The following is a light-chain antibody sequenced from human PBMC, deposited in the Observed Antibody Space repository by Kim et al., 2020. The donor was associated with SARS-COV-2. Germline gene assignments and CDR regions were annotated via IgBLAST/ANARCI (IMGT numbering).Light chain of an antibody. J-gene: IGKJ2*01. Sequence: GERATLSGRASQSVSSYIAWYQHKPGQVPRLLIYDASNRAAGIPARFIGSGSGTDFTLTISSLEPEDFALYYCQHRRNWPPYTFGQGTKLEI. CDR2: DAS. CDR3: QHRRNWPPYT. V-gene: IGKV3-11*01. CDR1: QSVSSY.